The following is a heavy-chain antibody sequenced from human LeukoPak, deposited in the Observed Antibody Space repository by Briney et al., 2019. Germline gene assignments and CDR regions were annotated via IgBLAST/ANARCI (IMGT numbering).Heavy chain of an antibody. CDR2: INGRGDNT. CDR1: GVIISSYA. CDR3: AKDRVSPGFNWFDP. V-gene: IGHV3-23*01. Sequence: PGGSLRLCCAASGVIISSYAMSWVRQAPGKGLEWVSAINGRGDNTYYADFVKGRFTISRDNSKSTVYLQMNSLRTEDTAVYYCAKDRVSPGFNWFDPWGQGTLVTVSS. D-gene: IGHD2/OR15-2a*01. J-gene: IGHJ5*02.